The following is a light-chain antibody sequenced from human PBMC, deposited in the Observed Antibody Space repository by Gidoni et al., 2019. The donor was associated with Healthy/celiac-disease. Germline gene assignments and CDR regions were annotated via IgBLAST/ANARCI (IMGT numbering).Light chain of an antibody. CDR2: GNT. CDR3: QSYDSSLSGSV. V-gene: IGLV1-40*01. CDR1: SANIGAGYD. J-gene: IGLJ2*01. Sequence: QSVLTQPPSVSRSPGQRVTISCTGSSANIGAGYDVHWYQEVPGTAPKLLIYGNTNRASGVPDRFSGSKSGTSASLAITGLQAEDEADYYCQSYDSSLSGSVFGGGTKLTVL.